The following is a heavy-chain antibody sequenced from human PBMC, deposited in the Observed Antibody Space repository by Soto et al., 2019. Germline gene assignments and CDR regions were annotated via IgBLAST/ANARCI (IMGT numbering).Heavy chain of an antibody. J-gene: IGHJ4*02. CDR2: INQDGSEK. Sequence: EVHLVESGGGLVQTGGSLRLSCAIFESTVGRDWMNWVRQAPGKGLEWVAHINQDGSEKYYVDSVKGRFTISRDNAKKSLYLQMTSLRPADTVMYYCSGGVGDAFWGQGTLVTVSS. CDR1: ESTVGRDW. CDR3: SGGVGDAF. V-gene: IGHV3-7*04. D-gene: IGHD1-26*01.